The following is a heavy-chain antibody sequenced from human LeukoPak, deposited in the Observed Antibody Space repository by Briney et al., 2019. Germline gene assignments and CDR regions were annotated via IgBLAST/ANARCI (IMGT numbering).Heavy chain of an antibody. CDR2: IYYTGST. D-gene: IGHD2-15*01. J-gene: IGHJ4*02. V-gene: IGHV4-39*07. CDR1: GGSISSSSYY. CDR3: AREDLEGLVAAVHY. Sequence: PSETLSLTCTVSGGSISSSSYYWGWIRQPPGKGLEWIGAIYYTGSTFYNPSLKGRVTISTDTSKNQFSLQLRSVTAADTAVYYCAREDLEGLVAAVHYWGQGTLVTVSS.